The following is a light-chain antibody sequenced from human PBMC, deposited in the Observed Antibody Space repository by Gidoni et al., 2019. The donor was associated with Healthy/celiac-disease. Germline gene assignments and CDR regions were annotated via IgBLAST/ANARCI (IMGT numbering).Light chain of an antibody. CDR1: QSISSY. Sequence: DIQMTQSPSSLSASVGDRVTITCRASQSISSYLNWYQQKPGKAPKLLIYAASSLQSGVPSRFSGRGSGKDLTLTISSLQPEDFATYYWQQSYSTPPTFGQGTKVEIK. CDR2: AAS. J-gene: IGKJ1*01. CDR3: QQSYSTPPT. V-gene: IGKV1-39*01.